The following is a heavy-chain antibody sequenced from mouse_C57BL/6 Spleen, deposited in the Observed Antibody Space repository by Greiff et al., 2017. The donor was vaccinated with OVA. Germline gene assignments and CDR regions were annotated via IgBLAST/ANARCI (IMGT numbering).Heavy chain of an antibody. V-gene: IGHV1-26*01. J-gene: IGHJ3*01. CDR1: GYTFTDYY. Sequence: VQLQQSGPELVKPGASVKISCKASGYTFTDYYMNWVKQSHGKSLEWIGDINPNNGGTSYNQKFKGKATLTVDKSSSTAYMELRSLTSEDSAVYYCARGHDYDVGFAYWGQGTLVTVSA. D-gene: IGHD2-4*01. CDR3: ARGHDYDVGFAY. CDR2: INPNNGGT.